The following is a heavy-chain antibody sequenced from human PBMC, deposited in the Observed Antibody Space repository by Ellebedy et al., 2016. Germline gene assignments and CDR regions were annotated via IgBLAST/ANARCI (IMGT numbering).Heavy chain of an antibody. J-gene: IGHJ4*02. CDR1: GFTFSSYS. D-gene: IGHD4-17*01. CDR3: ARDPHTVSPFDY. Sequence: GGSLRLSCAASGFTFSSYSMNWVRQAPGKGLEWVSSISSSSSYIYYADSVKGRFTISRDNAKNSLYLQMNSLRAEDTAVYYCARDPHTVSPFDYWGQGTLVTVSS. CDR2: ISSSSSYI. V-gene: IGHV3-21*01.